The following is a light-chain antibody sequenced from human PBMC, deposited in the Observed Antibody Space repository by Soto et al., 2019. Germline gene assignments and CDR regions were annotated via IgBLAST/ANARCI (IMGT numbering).Light chain of an antibody. Sequence: ETVLTQSPGTLSLSPGERVTLSCRASQTVASNYFAWYQQRPGQAPRLLMNGASTRATGVPDRFSGSGSGTDFSLTISRLEPEDFAVYYGQQYTNSRYTFGQGTKVDIK. J-gene: IGKJ1*01. CDR2: GAS. CDR1: QTVASNY. CDR3: QQYTNSRYT. V-gene: IGKV3-20*01.